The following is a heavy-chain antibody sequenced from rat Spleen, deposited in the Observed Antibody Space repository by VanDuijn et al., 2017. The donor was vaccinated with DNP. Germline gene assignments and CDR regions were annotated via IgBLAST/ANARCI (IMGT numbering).Heavy chain of an antibody. CDR3: ATSSYYGYDYGFGY. CDR1: GFTFSDYN. D-gene: IGHD1-7*01. V-gene: IGHV5S10*01. Sequence: EVHLVESGGGLVQPGRSLKLSCAASGFTFSDYNMAWVRQAPKKGLEWVATIISDGSRTYYRDSVKGRFTISRDNAESTLYLQMDSLRSEDTATYYCATSSYYGYDYGFGYWGQGVMVTVSS. CDR2: IISDGSRT. J-gene: IGHJ2*01.